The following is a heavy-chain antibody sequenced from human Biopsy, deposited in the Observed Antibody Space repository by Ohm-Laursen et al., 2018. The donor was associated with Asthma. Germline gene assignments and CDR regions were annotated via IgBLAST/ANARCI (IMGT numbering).Heavy chain of an antibody. D-gene: IGHD4-23*01. CDR3: ARGNHHLDYGGNSGAFDI. CDR2: ISYDGSNK. Sequence: LRLSCAASGFTFSSYGMHWVRQAPGKGPEWVAVISYDGSNKYYADSVKGRFTISRDNSKNTLYLQMNSLRAEDTAVYYCARGNHHLDYGGNSGAFDIWGQGTMVTVSS. V-gene: IGHV3-30*03. CDR1: GFTFSSYG. J-gene: IGHJ3*02.